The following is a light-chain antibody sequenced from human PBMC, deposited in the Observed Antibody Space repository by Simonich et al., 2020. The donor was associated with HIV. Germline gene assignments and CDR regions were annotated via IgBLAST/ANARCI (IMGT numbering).Light chain of an antibody. CDR1: QGISSS. J-gene: IGKJ1*01. CDR2: ATS. CDR3: QLYYSTPWT. Sequence: DIQLTQSPSFLSASVGDRVTITCRASQGISSSLAWYQQKPGKAPKLLIYATSTLQSGVPSRFSGSGSGTDYTLTISSLQPEDFATYYCQLYYSTPWTFGQGTKVDI. V-gene: IGKV1-NL1*01.